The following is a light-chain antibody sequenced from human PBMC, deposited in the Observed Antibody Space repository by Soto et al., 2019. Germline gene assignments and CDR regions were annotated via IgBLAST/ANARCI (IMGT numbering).Light chain of an antibody. CDR2: DVS. J-gene: IGLJ1*01. CDR3: SSYTSSSTYV. V-gene: IGLV2-14*01. CDR1: SSDVVGYNY. Sequence: QSALTQPASVSGFPGQSITISCTGTSSDVVGYNYVSWYHQHPGKAPKLMIYDVSNRPSGVSNRFSGSKSGNTASLTISGLQAEDEADYYCSSYTSSSTYVFGTGTKLTVL.